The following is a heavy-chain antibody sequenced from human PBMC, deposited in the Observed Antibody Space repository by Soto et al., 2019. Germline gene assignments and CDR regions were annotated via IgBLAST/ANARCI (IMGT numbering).Heavy chain of an antibody. CDR3: ARDRTLNYYDSSGYIPDAFDI. D-gene: IGHD3-22*01. CDR1: GGTISSYA. V-gene: IGHV1-69*13. J-gene: IGHJ3*02. CDR2: IIPIFGTA. Sequence: PAEVSCKESGGTISSYAISWVRQAKGQGLEWMGGIIPIFGTANYAQKFQGRVTITADESTSTAYMELSSLRSEDTAVYYCARDRTLNYYDSSGYIPDAFDIWGQGTMVTVSS.